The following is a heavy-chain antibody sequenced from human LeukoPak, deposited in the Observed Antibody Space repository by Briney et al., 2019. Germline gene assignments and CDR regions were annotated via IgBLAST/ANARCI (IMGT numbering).Heavy chain of an antibody. Sequence: ASVKVSCKASGYTFTSYYMHWVRQAPGQGLEWMGIINPSGGSTSYAQKFQGRVTMTRDTSTSTVYMELSSLRSEDTAVYYCARDLGDGSSSTHWFDPWGQGTLVTVSS. V-gene: IGHV1-46*01. CDR1: GYTFTSYY. D-gene: IGHD6-6*01. CDR3: ARDLGDGSSSTHWFDP. CDR2: INPSGGST. J-gene: IGHJ5*02.